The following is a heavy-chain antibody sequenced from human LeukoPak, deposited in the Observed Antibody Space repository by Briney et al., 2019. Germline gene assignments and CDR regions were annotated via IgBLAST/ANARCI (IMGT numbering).Heavy chain of an antibody. D-gene: IGHD3-9*01. J-gene: IGHJ6*02. Sequence: PGKSLRLSRAASGFTFSSYAIHWVRQAPGKGLEWVAVISYDGSNKYYADSVKGRFTISRDNSKNTLYLQMNSLRAEDTAVYYCARGRGAGYDILTGFGYAMDVWGQGTTVTVSS. CDR3: ARGRGAGYDILTGFGYAMDV. CDR1: GFTFSSYA. V-gene: IGHV3-30-3*01. CDR2: ISYDGSNK.